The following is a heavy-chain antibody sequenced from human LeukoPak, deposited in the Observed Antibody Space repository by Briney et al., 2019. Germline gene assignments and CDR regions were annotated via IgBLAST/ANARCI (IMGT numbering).Heavy chain of an antibody. V-gene: IGHV1-2*06. J-gene: IGHJ6*03. Sequence: GASVKVSXKASGYTFTGYYMHWVRQAPGQGLEWMGRINPNSGGTNYAQKFQGRVTMTRDTSIGATYMELSRLTSDDTALYYCAAQCNDDFCYKRDYMDVWGKGTMVIVSS. D-gene: IGHD2-2*02. CDR1: GYTFTGYY. CDR3: AAQCNDDFCYKRDYMDV. CDR2: INPNSGGT.